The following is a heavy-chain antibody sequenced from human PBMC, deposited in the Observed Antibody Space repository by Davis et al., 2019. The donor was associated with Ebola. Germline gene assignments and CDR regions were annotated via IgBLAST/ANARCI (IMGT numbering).Heavy chain of an antibody. CDR3: ARVSVDTSGYFSYYFDS. V-gene: IGHV1-18*01. J-gene: IGHJ4*02. CDR1: GYTFTSYA. Sequence: AASVKVSCKASGYTFTSYAMNWVRQAPGQGLEWMGWISAYNGNTNYAQKLQGRVTMTTDTSTSTAYLELRSLRSDDTAVYYCARVSVDTSGYFSYYFDSWGQGTLVTVSS. CDR2: ISAYNGNT. D-gene: IGHD3-22*01.